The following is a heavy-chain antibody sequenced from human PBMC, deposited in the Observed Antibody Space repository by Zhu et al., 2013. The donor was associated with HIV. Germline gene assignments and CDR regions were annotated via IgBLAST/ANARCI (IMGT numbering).Heavy chain of an antibody. D-gene: IGHD3-22*01. V-gene: IGHV1-18*01. J-gene: IGHJ4*02. Sequence: QVHLVQSGAEVKKPGASVKVSCKASGYIFTSYGISWVRQAPGQGLGWMGWISGYNGKTNYAQKFQDRVSMTRNTSITTAYMELSSLRSEDTAVYYCARGLGVDTSGRFDYWGQGTLVTVSS. CDR1: GYIFTSYG. CDR3: ARGLGVDTSGRFDY. CDR2: ISGYNGKT.